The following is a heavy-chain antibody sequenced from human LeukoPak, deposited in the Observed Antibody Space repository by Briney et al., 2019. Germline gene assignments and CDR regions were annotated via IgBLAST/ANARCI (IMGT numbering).Heavy chain of an antibody. CDR2: ISSRSSTI. V-gene: IGHV3-48*01. J-gene: IGHJ3*02. CDR1: GFTFSTYS. CDR3: AREVGTPQAFDI. D-gene: IGHD1-26*01. Sequence: SGGSLRLSCAASGFTFSTYSMNWVRQAPGKGLEWVSYISSRSSTIYYADSVRGRFTISRDNAKNSLYLQMNSLKAEDTAIYYCAREVGTPQAFDIWGQGTMVTVSS.